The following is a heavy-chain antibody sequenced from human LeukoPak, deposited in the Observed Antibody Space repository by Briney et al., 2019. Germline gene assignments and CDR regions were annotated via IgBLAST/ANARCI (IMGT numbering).Heavy chain of an antibody. CDR3: ARGVVVIAGGLSNAFDI. CDR1: GFTFSSYD. J-gene: IGHJ3*02. D-gene: IGHD2-21*01. CDR2: IGTAGDT. V-gene: IGHV3-13*01. Sequence: GGSRRLSCAASGFTFSSYDMHWVRQATGKGLEWVSAIGTAGDTYYPGSVKGRFTISRENAKNSLYLQMNSLRAGDTAVYYCARGVVVIAGGLSNAFDIWGQGTMVTVSS.